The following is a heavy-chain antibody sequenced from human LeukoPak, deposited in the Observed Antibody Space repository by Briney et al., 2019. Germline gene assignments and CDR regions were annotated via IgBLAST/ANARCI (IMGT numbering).Heavy chain of an antibody. CDR3: AKDGYYYGSGSLSDP. V-gene: IGHV3-43*02. CDR2: ISGDGGST. D-gene: IGHD3-10*01. Sequence: GGSLRLSCAASGFIFDDYAMHWVRQAPGKGLEWVSLISGDGGSTYYADSVKGRFTISRDNSKNSLYLQMNSLRTEDTALYYCAKDGYYYGSGSLSDPWGQGTLVTVSS. J-gene: IGHJ5*02. CDR1: GFIFDDYA.